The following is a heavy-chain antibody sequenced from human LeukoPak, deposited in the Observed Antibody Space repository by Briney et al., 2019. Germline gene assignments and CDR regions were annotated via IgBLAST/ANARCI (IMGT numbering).Heavy chain of an antibody. CDR3: ATVYSSSPLRPMDV. D-gene: IGHD2-2*01. CDR1: GFTFNTYV. J-gene: IGHJ6*02. Sequence: GGPLRLSCAASGFTFNTYVMSWVRQAPGKGLEWVSAISGSGGGTYYVDSVKGRFTISRDNSKNTLYLQMNSLRAEDTAVYYCATVYSSSPLRPMDVWGQGTTVTVSS. V-gene: IGHV3-23*01. CDR2: ISGSGGGT.